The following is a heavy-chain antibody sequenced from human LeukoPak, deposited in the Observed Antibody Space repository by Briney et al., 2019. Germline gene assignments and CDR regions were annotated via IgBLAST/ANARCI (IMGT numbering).Heavy chain of an antibody. Sequence: PSQTLSLTCTVSGGSISSGGYYWSWIRQHPGKGLEWIGYIYHSGSTYYNPSLKSRVTISVDTSKNQFSLKLSSVTAADTAVYYCARASLLLWFGELEGQYYFDYWGQGTLVTVSS. CDR2: IYHSGST. CDR1: GGSISSGGYY. J-gene: IGHJ4*02. V-gene: IGHV4-31*03. D-gene: IGHD3-10*01. CDR3: ARASLLLWFGELEGQYYFDY.